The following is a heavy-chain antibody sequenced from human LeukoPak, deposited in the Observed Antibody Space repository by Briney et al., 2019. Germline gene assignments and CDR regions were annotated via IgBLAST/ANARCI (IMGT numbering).Heavy chain of an antibody. V-gene: IGHV1-2*02. D-gene: IGHD3-9*01. CDR1: GYTFTDYY. CDR3: ASYLEILTGYYGGNAFDV. Sequence: ASVKVSCKTSGYTFTDYYINWVRQAPGQGLEWMGWINPETGGTKYALKFQARVTLTRDTSISSAYMELSGLRSDDTAVYYCASYLEILTGYYGGNAFDVWGQGTMVTVSS. J-gene: IGHJ3*01. CDR2: INPETGGT.